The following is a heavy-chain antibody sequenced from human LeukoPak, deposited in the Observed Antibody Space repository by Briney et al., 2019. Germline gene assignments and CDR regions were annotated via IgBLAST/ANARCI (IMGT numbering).Heavy chain of an antibody. Sequence: GGSLRLSCVASGFIFTKYWMSWVREAPGKGREWVANIKQDGSEKHYVDSLKGRFTISRDNAKNSLYLEMDSLRAEDTAVYYCARIGYASSTFDYWGQGTLVIVSS. J-gene: IGHJ4*02. V-gene: IGHV3-7*01. CDR1: GFIFTKYW. D-gene: IGHD2-15*01. CDR2: IKQDGSEK. CDR3: ARIGYASSTFDY.